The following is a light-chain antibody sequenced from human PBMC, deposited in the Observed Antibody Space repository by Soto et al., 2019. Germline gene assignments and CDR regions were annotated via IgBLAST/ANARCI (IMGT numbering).Light chain of an antibody. Sequence: DIQMTQSPSTLSGSVGDRVTITCRASQTISSWLAWYQQKPGKAPKLLLYKASTLKSVVPSRFSGSGSGTQFTLTISSLQPDDLATYYCQHYNSYSEAFGQGTTVELK. CDR3: QHYNSYSEA. CDR1: QTISSW. J-gene: IGKJ1*01. V-gene: IGKV1-5*03. CDR2: KAS.